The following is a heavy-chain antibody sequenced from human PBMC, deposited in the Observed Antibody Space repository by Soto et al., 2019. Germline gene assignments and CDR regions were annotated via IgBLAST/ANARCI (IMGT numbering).Heavy chain of an antibody. Sequence: GESLKISCKGSGDSFTSYWIGWVRQMPGKGLEWMGIIYPGDSDTRYSPSFQGQVTISADKSISTAYLQWSSLKASDTALYYCARHRCGGNSAVDWFDPWGQGTLVTVSS. CDR2: IYPGDSDT. J-gene: IGHJ5*02. V-gene: IGHV5-51*01. CDR3: ARHRCGGNSAVDWFDP. D-gene: IGHD2-21*02. CDR1: GDSFTSYW.